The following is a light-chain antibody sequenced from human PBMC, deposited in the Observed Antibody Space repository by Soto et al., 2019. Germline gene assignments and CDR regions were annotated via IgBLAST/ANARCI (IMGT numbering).Light chain of an antibody. CDR2: GAS. CDR1: QVTSRY. CDR3: QQYSTSPIS. Sequence: ENVLTQSPGTPSLSPGEKATPSCRASQVTSRYLSWYQQRPGQAPRLLIYGASSRATGIPDRFSGSGSGTDFTLTISRLEPEDFAVYYCQQYSTSPISFGQGTRLEIK. V-gene: IGKV3-20*01. J-gene: IGKJ5*01.